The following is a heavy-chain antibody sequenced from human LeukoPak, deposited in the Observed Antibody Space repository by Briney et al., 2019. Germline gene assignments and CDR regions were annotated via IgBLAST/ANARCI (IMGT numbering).Heavy chain of an antibody. V-gene: IGHV3-23*01. CDR2: ISAIGGNT. CDR3: AKDVRVGGGGMDV. CDR1: GFTFSSYA. J-gene: IGHJ6*02. Sequence: GGSLRLSCAASGFTFSSYAMSWVRQAPGKGLEWVSIISAIGGNTYYADSVRGRFTISRDNSKNTLSLQMNSLRAEDTAVYYCAKDVRVGGGGMDVWGQGTPVTVSS. D-gene: IGHD1-26*01.